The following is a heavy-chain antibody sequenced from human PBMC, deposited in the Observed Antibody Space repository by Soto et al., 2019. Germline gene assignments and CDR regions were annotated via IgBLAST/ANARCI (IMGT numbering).Heavy chain of an antibody. V-gene: IGHV1-69*12. J-gene: IGHJ6*02. Sequence: QVQLVQSGAEVKKPGSSVKVSCKASGGTFSSCAIGWVRQAPGQGLEWMGGIIPIFGTANYAQKFQGRVTITADESTSTAYMELSSLRSEDTAVYYCARHVPAAGYYYGMDVWGQGTTVTVSS. CDR2: IIPIFGTA. CDR3: ARHVPAAGYYYGMDV. CDR1: GGTFSSCA. D-gene: IGHD2-2*01.